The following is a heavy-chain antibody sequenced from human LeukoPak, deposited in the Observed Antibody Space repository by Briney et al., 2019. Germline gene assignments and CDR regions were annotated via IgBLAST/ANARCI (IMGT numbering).Heavy chain of an antibody. D-gene: IGHD4-17*01. Sequence: KPSETLSLTCTVSGASVSSSYWTWIRQPAGQGLEWIGHIYATGNTNFNPSLKSRVTMSIDTSKNQFSLKLSSVTAADTAVYYCARDDYDDSTRGLDYWGQGTLVTVSS. J-gene: IGHJ4*02. CDR3: ARDDYDDSTRGLDY. CDR2: IYATGNT. CDR1: GASVSSSY. V-gene: IGHV4-4*07.